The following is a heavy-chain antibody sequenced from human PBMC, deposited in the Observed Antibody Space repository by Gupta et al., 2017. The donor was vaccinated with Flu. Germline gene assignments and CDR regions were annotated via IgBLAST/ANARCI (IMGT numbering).Heavy chain of an antibody. CDR3: SREGTRGDWFDP. V-gene: IGHV4-61*02. J-gene: IGHJ5*02. Sequence: QVQLQESGPGLVKPSQTLSLTCTVFGDSISSGSYYWSWIRQPAGKGLEWIGRIYSNDNTNYNPSLKSRVTISLDMSKTQVSLTLSFVTAAATAVYYCSREGTRGDWFDPWGQGTLVNVSS. D-gene: IGHD3-10*01. CDR1: GDSISSGSYY. CDR2: IYSNDNT.